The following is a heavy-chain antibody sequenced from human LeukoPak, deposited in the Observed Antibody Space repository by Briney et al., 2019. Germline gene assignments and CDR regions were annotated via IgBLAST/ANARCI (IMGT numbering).Heavy chain of an antibody. J-gene: IGHJ4*02. D-gene: IGHD3-10*01. Sequence: GGSLRLSCAASGFTFSNYGMHWVRQAPGKGLEWVAVIWYDGGNKYYADSVKGRFTISRENSKNTLYLQMNSLRAEDTAVYYCAKDYYGPSGGIGYWGQGTLVTVSS. CDR1: GFTFSNYG. V-gene: IGHV3-33*06. CDR3: AKDYYGPSGGIGY. CDR2: IWYDGGNK.